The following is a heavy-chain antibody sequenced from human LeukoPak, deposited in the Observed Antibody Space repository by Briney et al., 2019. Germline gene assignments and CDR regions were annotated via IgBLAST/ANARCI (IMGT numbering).Heavy chain of an antibody. D-gene: IGHD1-14*01. V-gene: IGHV4-4*02. CDR1: GGSISSSNW. CDR3: ARETTDYSFDY. J-gene: IGHJ4*02. CDR2: IYHSGST. Sequence: SETLSLTCAVSGGSISSSNWWSWVRQPPGKGLEWIGEIYHSGSTNYNPSLKSRVIMSVDKSKNQLSLKLTFLTAADTAVYYCARETTDYSFDYWGQGTLVTVSS.